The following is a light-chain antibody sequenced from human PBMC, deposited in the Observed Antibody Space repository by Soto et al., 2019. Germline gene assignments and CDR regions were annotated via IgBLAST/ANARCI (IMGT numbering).Light chain of an antibody. Sequence: QSLLTQPASVSGSPGQSITISCTGTSSDVGGYNYVSWYQQHPGKAPKLMIYDVSNRPSGVSNRFSGSKSGNTASLTISGLQAEDEADYYCSSYTGSSTRWVFGTGTKVTVL. V-gene: IGLV2-14*01. CDR3: SSYTGSSTRWV. J-gene: IGLJ1*01. CDR2: DVS. CDR1: SSDVGGYNY.